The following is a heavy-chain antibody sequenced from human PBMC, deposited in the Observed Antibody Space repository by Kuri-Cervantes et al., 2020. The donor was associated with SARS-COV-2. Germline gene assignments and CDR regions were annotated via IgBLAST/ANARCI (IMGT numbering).Heavy chain of an antibody. Sequence: GGSLRLSCAASGFTFSSYAMSWVRQAPGKGLEWVSAISGSGGSTYYADSVKGRFTISRDNSKNTLYLQMNSLRAEDTAVYYCAKDYSNYPDYYYYGMDVWGQGTTVTVSS. V-gene: IGHV3-23*01. CDR3: AKDYSNYPDYYYYGMDV. D-gene: IGHD4-11*01. J-gene: IGHJ6*02. CDR2: ISGSGGST. CDR1: GFTFSSYA.